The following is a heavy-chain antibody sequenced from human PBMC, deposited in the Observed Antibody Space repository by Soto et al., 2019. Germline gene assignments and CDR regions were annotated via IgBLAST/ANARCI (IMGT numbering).Heavy chain of an antibody. Sequence: QVQLVESGGGVVQPGRSLRLSCAASGFTFSSYGMHWVRQAPGKGLEWVAVISYDGSNKYYADSVKGRFTISRDNSKNTLYLQMNSVRAEDTAVYYCARYAEAVDGINWFDPWGQGTLVTVSS. V-gene: IGHV3-30*03. CDR3: ARYAEAVDGINWFDP. CDR1: GFTFSSYG. J-gene: IGHJ5*02. CDR2: ISYDGSNK. D-gene: IGHD6-19*01.